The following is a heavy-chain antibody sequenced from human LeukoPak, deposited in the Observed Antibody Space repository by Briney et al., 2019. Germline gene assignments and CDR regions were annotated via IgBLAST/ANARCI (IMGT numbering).Heavy chain of an antibody. CDR2: INPSGVST. CDR3: ARSLEQQRFLIH. J-gene: IGHJ6*04. CDR1: GYTFTSYY. D-gene: IGHD6-13*01. V-gene: IGHV1-46*01. Sequence: ASVKVSCKASGYTFTSYYMHWVRQAPGQGLEWMGIINPSGVSTSYAQKFQGRVTMTRDMSISTAYMELSRLRSDDTAVYYCARSLEQQRFLIHWGKGTTVTISS.